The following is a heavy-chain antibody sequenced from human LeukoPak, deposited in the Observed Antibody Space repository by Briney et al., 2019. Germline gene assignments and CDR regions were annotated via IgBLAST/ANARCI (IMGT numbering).Heavy chain of an antibody. V-gene: IGHV4-39*01. CDR2: IYYSGST. D-gene: IGHD2-2*01. CDR1: GGSISSSGYY. CDR3: ARGVAVVPATHYYFDY. Sequence: SETLSLTCTVSGGSISSSGYYWGRIRQPPGNGLEWIGSIYYSGSTYYNPSLKCRVTISVDTSKNQFSLKLSSVTAADTAVYYCARGVAVVPATHYYFDYWGQGSLVTVSS. J-gene: IGHJ4*02.